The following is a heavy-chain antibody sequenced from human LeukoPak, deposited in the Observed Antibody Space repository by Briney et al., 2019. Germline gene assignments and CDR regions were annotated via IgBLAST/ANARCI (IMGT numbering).Heavy chain of an antibody. Sequence: PGGSLRLSCAASGFTFSSYAMSWVRQAPGKGLEWVSSISSSSSYIYYADSVKGRFTISRDNAKNSLYLQMNSLRAEDTAVYYCARGYAVTSCYFDYWGQGTLVTVSS. V-gene: IGHV3-21*01. CDR1: GFTFSSYA. CDR3: ARGYAVTSCYFDY. CDR2: ISSSSSYI. J-gene: IGHJ4*02. D-gene: IGHD4-17*01.